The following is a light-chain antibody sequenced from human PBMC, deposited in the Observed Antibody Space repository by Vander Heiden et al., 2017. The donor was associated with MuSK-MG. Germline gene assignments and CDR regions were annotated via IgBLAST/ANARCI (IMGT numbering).Light chain of an antibody. Sequence: QSALPQPASVSGSPGQSLTISCTGTSSDVGAYNYVSWYQQHPGKAPKLMIYDVTNRPSGVSTRFSGSKSGNTASLTISGLQAEDEADYYCNSYTSSGTPYVFGTGTKVTVL. V-gene: IGLV2-14*03. J-gene: IGLJ1*01. CDR3: NSYTSSGTPYV. CDR1: SSDVGAYNY. CDR2: DVT.